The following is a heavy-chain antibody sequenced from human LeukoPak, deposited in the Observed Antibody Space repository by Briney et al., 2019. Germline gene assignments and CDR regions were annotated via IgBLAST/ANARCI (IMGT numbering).Heavy chain of an antibody. V-gene: IGHV1-3*01. D-gene: IGHD5-24*01. J-gene: IGHJ4*02. CDR2: INAGNGNT. Sequence: ASVKVSCKASGYTFTSYDINWVRQATGQRLEWMGWINAGNGNTKYSQRFQGRVTITRDTSASTAYMELSGLTSEDTSVYYCARGRWSATTATYYLDFWGQGTLVTVSS. CDR1: GYTFTSYD. CDR3: ARGRWSATTATYYLDF.